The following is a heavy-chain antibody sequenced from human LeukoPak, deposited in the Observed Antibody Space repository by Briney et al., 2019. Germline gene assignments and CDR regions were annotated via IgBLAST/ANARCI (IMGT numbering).Heavy chain of an antibody. V-gene: IGHV3-9*01. CDR1: GFTFDDYA. Sequence: GGSLRLSCAASGFTFDDYAMHWVRQTPGKGLEWVSGISWNSGSIGYADSVKGRFTISGDNAKNSLYLQMNSLRAEDTALYYCAKMMGVAVAGFFDYWGQGTLVTVSS. J-gene: IGHJ4*02. D-gene: IGHD6-19*01. CDR3: AKMMGVAVAGFFDY. CDR2: ISWNSGSI.